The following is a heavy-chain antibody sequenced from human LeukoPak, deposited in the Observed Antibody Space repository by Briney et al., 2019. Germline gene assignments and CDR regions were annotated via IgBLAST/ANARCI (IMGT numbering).Heavy chain of an antibody. CDR3: ARAVSRAHYRSGYSYGPPRDYYYGMDL. D-gene: IGHD5-18*01. V-gene: IGHV4-34*01. CDR1: GGSFSGYY. CDR2: INHSGRT. J-gene: IGHJ6*02. Sequence: KPSESLSLACAVYGGSFSGYYCGWIRQPPGSGLGWDGEINHSGRTNYNPSLKSRVTLSVDTSKNQFSLKLSSVTAADTAVYYCARAVSRAHYRSGYSYGPPRDYYYGMDLWGQGTTVTVSS.